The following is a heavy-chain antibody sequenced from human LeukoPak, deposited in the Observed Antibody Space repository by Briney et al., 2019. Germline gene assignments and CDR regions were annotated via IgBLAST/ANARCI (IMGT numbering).Heavy chain of an antibody. D-gene: IGHD3-22*01. J-gene: IGHJ4*02. CDR3: ARRGIGYYYLSY. Sequence: PGASVKVSCKASGYTFTGYYMHWVRQAPGQGLEWMGWINPNSGGTNYAQKLQGRVTMTRDTSISTAHMELSRLRSDDTAVYYCARRGIGYYYLSYWGQGTLVTVSS. V-gene: IGHV1-2*02. CDR2: INPNSGGT. CDR1: GYTFTGYY.